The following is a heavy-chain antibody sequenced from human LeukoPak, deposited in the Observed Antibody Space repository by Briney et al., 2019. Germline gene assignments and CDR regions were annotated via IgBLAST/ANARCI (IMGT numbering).Heavy chain of an antibody. Sequence: PSETLSLTCAVYGGSFSGYYWSWIRQPPGKGLEWIGEINHSGSTNYNPSLKSRVTISVDTSKNQFSLKRSSVTAADTAVYYCARGYYYGSGSYLLYYYYYGMDVWGQGTTVTVSS. CDR1: GGSFSGYY. V-gene: IGHV4-34*01. CDR2: INHSGST. J-gene: IGHJ6*02. D-gene: IGHD3-10*01. CDR3: ARGYYYGSGSYLLYYYYYGMDV.